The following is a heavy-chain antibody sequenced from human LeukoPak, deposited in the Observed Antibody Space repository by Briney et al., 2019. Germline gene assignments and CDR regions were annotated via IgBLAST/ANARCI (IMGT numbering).Heavy chain of an antibody. J-gene: IGHJ6*02. V-gene: IGHV4-59*08. D-gene: IGHD2-2*01. CDR2: IYYSGST. CDR3: ARGVVPAAIDVYYYYGMDV. CDR1: GGSISSYY. Sequence: SETLSLTCTVSGGSISSYYWSWIRQPPGKGLEWIGYIYYSGSTNYNPPLKSRVTISVDTSKNQFSLKLSSVTAADTAVYYCARGVVPAAIDVYYYYGMDVWGQGTTVTVSS.